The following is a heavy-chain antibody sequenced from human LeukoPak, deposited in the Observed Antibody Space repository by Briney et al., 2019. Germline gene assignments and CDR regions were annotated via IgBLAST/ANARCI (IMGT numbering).Heavy chain of an antibody. D-gene: IGHD1-26*01. Sequence: GGSLRLSCAASGFTFKTYAMMWVRQAPGKWLEWVSAIGGDGVSRDYSDSVKGRFTISRDNSKNTLYLQMNSLRVEDTALYFCAKRVGGTPDNWGLGTLVTVSS. V-gene: IGHV3-23*01. CDR2: IGGDGVSR. CDR3: AKRVGGTPDN. CDR1: GFTFKTYA. J-gene: IGHJ4*02.